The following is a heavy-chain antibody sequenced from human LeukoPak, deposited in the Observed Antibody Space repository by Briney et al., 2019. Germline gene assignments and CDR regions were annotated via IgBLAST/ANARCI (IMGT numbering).Heavy chain of an antibody. CDR3: AKDNGSPSLVVVLVATAPDY. V-gene: IGHV3-48*01. CDR1: GFTFSRHS. D-gene: IGHD2-15*01. CDR2: ISVSSSTI. Sequence: GGSLRLSCAASGFTFSRHSMNWVRQAPGKGLEWLSYISVSSSTIYYADSVTGRFTIARDNAKNSLYLQMNSLRAEDTAVYYCAKDNGSPSLVVVLVATAPDYWGQGTLVTVSS. J-gene: IGHJ4*02.